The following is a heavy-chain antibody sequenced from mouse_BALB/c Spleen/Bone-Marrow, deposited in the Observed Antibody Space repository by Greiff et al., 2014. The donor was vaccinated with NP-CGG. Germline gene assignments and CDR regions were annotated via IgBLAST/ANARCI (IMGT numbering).Heavy chain of an antibody. V-gene: IGHV1S81*02. CDR1: GYTFSSDY. CDR2: INPSNGGT. CDR3: TRSRRAMDY. D-gene: IGHD2-12*01. Sequence: QVQLKQSGAELVKPGASVKLSCKASGYTFSSDYMYWVKQRPGQGLECIGEINPSNGGTNFNEKFKSKATLTVDKSSSAAYMQLSSLTSEDSAVYYCTRSRRAMDYWGQGTSVTVSS. J-gene: IGHJ4*01.